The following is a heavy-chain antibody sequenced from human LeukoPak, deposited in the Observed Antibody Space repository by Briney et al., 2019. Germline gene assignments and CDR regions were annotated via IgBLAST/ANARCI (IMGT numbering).Heavy chain of an antibody. D-gene: IGHD3-16*01. CDR2: IKEDGSEK. Sequence: GGSLRLSCAASGFTISDYWMSWVRQAPGKGLEWVANIKEDGSEKNYVDSAKGRFTISRDNAKNSLYLQMNNLRAEDTAVYYCASSWGSAIDFWGQGTLVTVSS. CDR3: ASSWGSAIDF. V-gene: IGHV3-7*01. CDR1: GFTISDYW. J-gene: IGHJ4*02.